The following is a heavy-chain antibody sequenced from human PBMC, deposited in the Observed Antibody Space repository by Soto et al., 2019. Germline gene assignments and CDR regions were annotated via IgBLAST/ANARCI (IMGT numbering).Heavy chain of an antibody. V-gene: IGHV3-21*01. CDR1: GVTFSSYS. CDR2: ISSSSSYI. Sequence: PGGSLRLSCAASGVTFSSYSMNWVRQAPGKGLEWVSSISSSSSYIYYADSVKGRFTISRDNAKNSLYLQMNSLRAEDTAVYYCARDGAVATIMSAFDIWGQGTMVTVS. J-gene: IGHJ3*02. CDR3: ARDGAVATIMSAFDI. D-gene: IGHD5-12*01.